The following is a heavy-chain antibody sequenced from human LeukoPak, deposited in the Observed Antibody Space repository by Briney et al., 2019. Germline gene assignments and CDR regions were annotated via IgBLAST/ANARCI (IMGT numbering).Heavy chain of an antibody. CDR1: GFTFRSYG. CDR3: AAGWYSGSTEY. Sequence: PGGSLRLSCAASGFTFRSYGMHWVRQAPGKGLEWVAVIWYDGSNKYYADSVKGRFTISRDNSKNTLYLQMNSLRAEDTAVYFCAAGWYSGSTEYWGQGTLVTVSS. J-gene: IGHJ4*02. CDR2: IWYDGSNK. V-gene: IGHV3-33*01. D-gene: IGHD1-26*01.